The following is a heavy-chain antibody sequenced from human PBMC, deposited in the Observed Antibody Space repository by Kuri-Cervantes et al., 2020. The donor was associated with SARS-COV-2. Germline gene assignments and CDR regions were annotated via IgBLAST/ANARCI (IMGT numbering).Heavy chain of an antibody. V-gene: IGHV4-34*01. CDR3: ARVARGVSGYHITHYGMDV. CDR1: GGSFSGYY. J-gene: IGHJ6*02. Sequence: SQTLSLTCAVYGGSFSGYYWSWIRQPPGKGLEWIGEINHSGSTNYNPSLKSRVTISVDTSKNQFSLKLSSVTAADTAVYYCARVARGVSGYHITHYGMDVWGQGTTVTVSS. D-gene: IGHD3-3*01. CDR2: INHSGST.